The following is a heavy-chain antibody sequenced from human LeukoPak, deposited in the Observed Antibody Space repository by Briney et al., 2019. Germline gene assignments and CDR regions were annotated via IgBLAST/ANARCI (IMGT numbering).Heavy chain of an antibody. Sequence: PGGSLRLSCAASGFTFTTYGMHWVRQAPGMGLEWVASISFDGSNKYYADSVKGRFTISRDNSKNTLYLQMNSLRAEDTAVYYCAKDSRQWLVEGLLGYWGQGTLVTVSS. CDR3: AKDSRQWLVEGLLGY. CDR1: GFTFTTYG. V-gene: IGHV3-30*02. CDR2: ISFDGSNK. D-gene: IGHD6-19*01. J-gene: IGHJ4*02.